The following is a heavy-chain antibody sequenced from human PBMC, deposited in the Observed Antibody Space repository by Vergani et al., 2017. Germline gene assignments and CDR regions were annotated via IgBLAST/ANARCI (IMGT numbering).Heavy chain of an antibody. CDR1: GFTLSSHA. CDR3: ARESGSSTSCLYLGVAFDI. J-gene: IGHJ3*02. D-gene: IGHD2-2*01. V-gene: IGHV3-33*01. CDR2: IWYDGSKE. Sequence: QVQLEESGGGVVQPGRSLRLSCAGSGFTLSSHAMHWVRQAPGKGLEWVAFIWYDGSKEYYADSVKGRFTISRDNSKNTLYLQMNNLRATDTAVYYCARESGSSTSCLYLGVAFDIWGRGTMVTVSS.